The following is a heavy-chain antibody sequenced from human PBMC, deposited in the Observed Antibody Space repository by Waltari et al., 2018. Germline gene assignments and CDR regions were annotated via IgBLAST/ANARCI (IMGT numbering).Heavy chain of an antibody. Sequence: QVQLQQWGAGLLKPSETLSLTCAVYGGSFSGYYWSWIRQPPGKGLGWIGEINRSGSTNDDPSLMSRVTISVDTSKNQVSLKLSSVTAADTAVYYCARYCSGGSCYSDDAFDIWGQGTMVTVSS. CDR3: ARYCSGGSCYSDDAFDI. CDR2: INRSGST. J-gene: IGHJ3*02. D-gene: IGHD2-15*01. CDR1: GGSFSGYY. V-gene: IGHV4-34*01.